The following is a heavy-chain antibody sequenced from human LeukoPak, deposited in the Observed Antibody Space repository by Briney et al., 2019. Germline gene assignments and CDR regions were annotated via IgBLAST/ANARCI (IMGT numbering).Heavy chain of an antibody. CDR1: GFTFRDYY. Sequence: GGSLRRSCAGSGFTFRDYYRAWLRQAPGKGREWGSHISSSGTTVDYADSVRGRFTIARDNAKNSVDLQMKSVRAEDTAVYYCASDPRKRLVCSTKSYFDYWGQGPLVTVSS. J-gene: IGHJ4*02. D-gene: IGHD1-26*01. CDR3: ASDPRKRLVCSTKSYFDY. CDR2: ISSSGTTV. V-gene: IGHV3-11*04.